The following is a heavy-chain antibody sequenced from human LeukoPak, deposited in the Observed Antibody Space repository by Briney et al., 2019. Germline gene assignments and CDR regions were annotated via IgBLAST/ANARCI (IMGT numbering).Heavy chain of an antibody. J-gene: IGHJ4*02. D-gene: IGHD1-26*01. CDR2: ISSSGSTI. CDR1: GFTFSSYE. CDR3: ARDGFYYNTVDY. Sequence: GGSLRLSCAASGFTFSSYEMNWVRQAPGKGLEWVSYISSSGSTIYYADSVKGRFSISRDNAKNSLYLQMNSLRAEDTAVYYCARDGFYYNTVDYWGQGTLVTVSS. V-gene: IGHV3-48*03.